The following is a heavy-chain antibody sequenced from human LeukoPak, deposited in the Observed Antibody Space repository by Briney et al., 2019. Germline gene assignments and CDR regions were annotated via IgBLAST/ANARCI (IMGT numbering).Heavy chain of an antibody. CDR2: INAGNGNT. CDR1: GYTFTTYG. D-gene: IGHD2-15*01. J-gene: IGHJ3*02. V-gene: IGHV1-3*01. CDR3: ARDPYCSGGSCYSGVFDI. Sequence: GASVKVYCKASGYTFTTYGLHWVRQAPGQRLEWMGWINAGNGNTKYSQKFQGRVTISRDTSASTAYMELSSLRSEDMAVYYCARDPYCSGGSCYSGVFDIWGQGTMVTVSS.